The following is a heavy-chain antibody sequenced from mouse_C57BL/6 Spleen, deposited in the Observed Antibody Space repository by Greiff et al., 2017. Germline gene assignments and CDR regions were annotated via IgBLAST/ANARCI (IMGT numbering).Heavy chain of an antibody. D-gene: IGHD2-1*01. J-gene: IGHJ4*01. CDR3: ATSMVTTGYAMDY. CDR1: GYTFTSYW. V-gene: IGHV1-7*01. CDR2: INPSSGYT. Sequence: VQVQQSGAELAKPGASVKLSCKASGYTFTSYWMHWVKQRPGQGLEWIGYINPSSGYTKYNQKFKDKATLTADKSSSTAYMQLSSLTYEDSAVYYCATSMVTTGYAMDYWGQGTSVTVSS.